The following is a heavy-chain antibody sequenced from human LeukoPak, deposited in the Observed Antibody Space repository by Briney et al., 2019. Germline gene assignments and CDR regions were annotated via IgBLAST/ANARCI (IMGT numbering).Heavy chain of an antibody. V-gene: IGHV4-39*01. CDR2: IYYSGST. CDR1: GGSISSSSHY. CDR3: ARQINYDSSGYYSVEYFQH. J-gene: IGHJ1*01. D-gene: IGHD3-22*01. Sequence: SETLSLTCTVSGGSISSSSHYWGWIRQPPGKGLEWIGSIYYSGSTYYNPSLKSRVTISVDTSKNQFSLKLSSVTAADTAVYYCARQINYDSSGYYSVEYFQHWGQGTLVTVSS.